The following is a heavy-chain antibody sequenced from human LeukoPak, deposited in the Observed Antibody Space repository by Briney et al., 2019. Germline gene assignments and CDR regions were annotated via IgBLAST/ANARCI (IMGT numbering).Heavy chain of an antibody. D-gene: IGHD5-24*01. Sequence: ASVKVSCKASGYTFTSCDINWVRQATGQGLEWMGWMNPNSGNTGYAQKFQGRVTMTRNTSISTAYMELSSLRSEDTAVYYCARVKRWLQLQPFDYWGQGTLVTVSS. J-gene: IGHJ4*02. CDR3: ARVKRWLQLQPFDY. CDR1: GYTFTSCD. V-gene: IGHV1-8*01. CDR2: MNPNSGNT.